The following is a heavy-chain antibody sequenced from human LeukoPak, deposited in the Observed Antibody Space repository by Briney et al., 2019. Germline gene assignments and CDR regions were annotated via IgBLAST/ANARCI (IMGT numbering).Heavy chain of an antibody. J-gene: IGHJ4*02. CDR1: GFTFSGYE. CDR3: ARAPYCIGGSCRFDY. D-gene: IGHD2-15*01. V-gene: IGHV3-48*03. Sequence: GGSLRLSCAASGFTFSGYEMNWVRQAPGKGLEWVSYISSSGSTIYYADSVKGRFTISRDNAKNSLYLQMNSLRAEDTAVYYCARAPYCIGGSCRFDYWGQGTLVTVSS. CDR2: ISSSGSTI.